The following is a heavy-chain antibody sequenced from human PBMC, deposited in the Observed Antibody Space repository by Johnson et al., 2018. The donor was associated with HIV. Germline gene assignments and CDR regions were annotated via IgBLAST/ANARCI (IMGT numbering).Heavy chain of an antibody. J-gene: IGHJ3*02. CDR3: ARDPGVVEAPRSRVDAFDI. CDR1: GFTFSSYG. V-gene: IGHV3-30*02. Sequence: QVQLVESGGGVVQPGGSLRLSCAASGFTFSSYGMHWVRQAPGKGLEWVAFIRYDGSNKYYADSVKGRFTISRDNSKNTLYLQMNSLRAEDTAVYYCARDPGVVEAPRSRVDAFDIWGQGTMVTVSS. D-gene: IGHD2-15*01. CDR2: IRYDGSNK.